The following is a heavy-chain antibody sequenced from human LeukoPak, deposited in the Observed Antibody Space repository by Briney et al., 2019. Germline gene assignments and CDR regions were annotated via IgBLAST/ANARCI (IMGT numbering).Heavy chain of an antibody. CDR1: GGSVSSVSSY. CDR2: IYYSGST. V-gene: IGHV4-61*01. CDR3: ARGGGYGSGRAYFDY. D-gene: IGHD3-10*01. J-gene: IGHJ4*02. Sequence: SETLSLTCTVSGGSVSSVSSYWSWIRQAPGKGLEWIGYIYYSGSTNYNPSLKSRVTISVDTSKNQFSLKLSSVAAADTAVYYCARGGGYGSGRAYFDYWGQGTLVTVSS.